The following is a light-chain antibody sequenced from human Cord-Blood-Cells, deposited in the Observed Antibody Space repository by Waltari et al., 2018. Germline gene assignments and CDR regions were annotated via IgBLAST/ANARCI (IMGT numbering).Light chain of an antibody. CDR3: LQYNIYSWK. J-gene: IGKJ1*01. CDR2: KAS. CDR1: QSMSSW. Sequence: DIQMTQSPSTLSASVGDRVTITCRASQSMSSWLAWYQQKPGKAPKLLIYKASSVESGVPSRLSGSGSGTGFRLTISRLQPDDFATYYCLQYNIYSWKFGHGTKVEIK. V-gene: IGKV1-5*03.